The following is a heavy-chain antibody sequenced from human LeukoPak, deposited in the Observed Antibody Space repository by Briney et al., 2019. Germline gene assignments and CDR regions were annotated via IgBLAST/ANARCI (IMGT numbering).Heavy chain of an antibody. CDR1: GYTFTSYD. D-gene: IGHD3-10*01. Sequence: ASVKVSCKASGYTFTSYDINWVRQATGQGLECMGWMNPNSGNTGYAQKFQGRVTITRNTSISTAYMELSSLRSEDTAVYYCARAFHYYGSGSYHYWGQGTLVTVSS. CDR3: ARAFHYYGSGSYHY. V-gene: IGHV1-8*03. J-gene: IGHJ4*02. CDR2: MNPNSGNT.